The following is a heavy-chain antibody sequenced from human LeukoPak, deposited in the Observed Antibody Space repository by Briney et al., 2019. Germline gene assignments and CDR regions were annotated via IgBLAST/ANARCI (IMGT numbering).Heavy chain of an antibody. CDR2: IIPILGIA. V-gene: IGHV1-69*02. CDR3: ARGPMIGYRFDY. D-gene: IGHD3-22*01. Sequence: SVKVSCKASGGTFSSYTISWVRQAPGQGLEWMGRIIPILGIANYAQKFQGRVTITADKSTSTAYMELSSLRSEDTAVYYCARGPMIGYRFDYWGQGTPVTVSS. CDR1: GGTFSSYT. J-gene: IGHJ4*02.